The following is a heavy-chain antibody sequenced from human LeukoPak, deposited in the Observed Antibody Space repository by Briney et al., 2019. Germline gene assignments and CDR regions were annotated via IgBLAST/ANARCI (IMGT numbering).Heavy chain of an antibody. CDR3: ARANFLYCSSTTCLFDY. J-gene: IGHJ4*02. CDR2: INPNDGDT. Sequence: GASVKVSCKASGYSLTDYCMHWVRQAPGPGIEWMGWINPNDGDTNYAQKFQGRVTMTRDTSISTAHMEVSRLRSDDTAVYYCARANFLYCSSTTCLFDYWGQGTLVTVSS. CDR1: GYSLTDYC. D-gene: IGHD2-2*01. V-gene: IGHV1-2*02.